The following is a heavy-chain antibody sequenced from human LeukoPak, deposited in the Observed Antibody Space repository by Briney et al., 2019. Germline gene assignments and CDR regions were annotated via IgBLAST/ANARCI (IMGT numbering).Heavy chain of an antibody. CDR1: GGSISSYY. CDR2: IYYSGST. Sequence: SETLSLTCTVPGGSISSYYWTWIRQPPGKGLEWIGYIYYSGSTSYNPSLMSRVTFSVDTSRNQFSLKLISVTAADTAMYYCATGTSWYYYYWGQGTLVTVSS. CDR3: ATGTSWYYYY. V-gene: IGHV4-59*12. D-gene: IGHD6-13*01. J-gene: IGHJ4*02.